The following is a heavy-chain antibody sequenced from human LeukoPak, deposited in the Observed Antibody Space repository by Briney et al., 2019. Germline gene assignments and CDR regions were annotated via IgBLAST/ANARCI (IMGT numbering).Heavy chain of an antibody. V-gene: IGHV3-30*18. CDR3: AKELGGGTLDWLLYDY. CDR2: ISYDGSNK. Sequence: PGRSLRLSCAASGFTFSSYGMHWVRQAPGKGLEWVAVISYDGSNKYYADSVKGRFTISRDNSKNTLYLQMNSLRAEDTAVYYCAKELGGGTLDWLLYDYWGQGTLVTVSS. D-gene: IGHD3-9*01. CDR1: GFTFSSYG. J-gene: IGHJ4*02.